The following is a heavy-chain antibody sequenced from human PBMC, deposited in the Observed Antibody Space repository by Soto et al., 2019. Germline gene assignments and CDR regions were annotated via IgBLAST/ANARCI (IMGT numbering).Heavy chain of an antibody. CDR2: IYSGGST. V-gene: IGHV3-53*01. J-gene: IGHJ4*02. Sequence: GGSLRLSCAASGFTVSSNYMSWVRQAPGKGLEWVSVIYSGGSTYYADSVKGRFTISRDNAKNSLYLQMNSLRAEDTAVYYCARIGRLRWGDYWGQGTLVTVSS. CDR1: GFTVSSNY. D-gene: IGHD4-17*01. CDR3: ARIGRLRWGDY.